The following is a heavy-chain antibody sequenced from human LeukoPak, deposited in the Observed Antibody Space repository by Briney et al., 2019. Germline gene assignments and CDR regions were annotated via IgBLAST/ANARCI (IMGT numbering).Heavy chain of an antibody. CDR2: INRSGST. Sequence: SSETLSLTCAVYGGSFSGYYWSWIREPPGKGLEWSGEINRSGSTNYNPSLKSRVTISVDTSKNQFSLKLSSVTAADTAVYYCVGVPRYCSGGSCYVGYDYWGQGTLVTVSS. V-gene: IGHV4-34*01. CDR3: VGVPRYCSGGSCYVGYDY. J-gene: IGHJ4*02. D-gene: IGHD2-15*01. CDR1: GGSFSGYY.